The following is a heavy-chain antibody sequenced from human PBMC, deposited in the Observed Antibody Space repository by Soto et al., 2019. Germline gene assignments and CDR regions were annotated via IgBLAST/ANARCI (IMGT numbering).Heavy chain of an antibody. J-gene: IGHJ6*02. Sequence: PGGSLRLSCAASGFTFSSYGMHWVRQAPGKGLEWVAVISYDGSNKYYADSVKGRFTISRDNSKNTLYLQMNSLRAEDTAVYYCANLGSAAAGTYYGMDVWGQGTTVTVSS. V-gene: IGHV3-30*18. CDR3: ANLGSAAAGTYYGMDV. D-gene: IGHD6-13*01. CDR1: GFTFSSYG. CDR2: ISYDGSNK.